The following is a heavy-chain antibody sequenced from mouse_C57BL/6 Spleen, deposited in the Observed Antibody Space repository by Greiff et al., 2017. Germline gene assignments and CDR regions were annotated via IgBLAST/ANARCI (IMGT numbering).Heavy chain of an antibody. CDR1: GYTFTSYW. V-gene: IGHV1-55*01. Sequence: VQLQQPGAELVKPGASVKMSCKASGYTFTSYWITWVKQRPGQGLEWIGDIYPGSGSTNYNEKFKCKATLTVDTSSSTAYMQLSSLKSADSAVYYFAREGIYYCVPPDPLFAYWGQGTLVTVSA. CDR3: AREGIYYCVPPDPLFAY. CDR2: IYPGSGST. J-gene: IGHJ3*01. D-gene: IGHD1-1*01.